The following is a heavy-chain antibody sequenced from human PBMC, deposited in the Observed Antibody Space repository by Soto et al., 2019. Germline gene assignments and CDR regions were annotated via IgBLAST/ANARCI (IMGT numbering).Heavy chain of an antibody. D-gene: IGHD6-13*01. CDR3: ARDSGSSWYPRLDWFDP. CDR1: GYTFTSYA. CDR2: INAGNGNT. J-gene: IGHJ5*02. V-gene: IGHV1-3*01. Sequence: ASVKVSCKASGYTFTSYAMHWVRQAPGQRLEWMGWINAGNGNTKYSQKFQGRVTITRDTSASTAYMELSSLRSEDTAVYYCARDSGSSWYPRLDWFDPWGQGTLVTSPQ.